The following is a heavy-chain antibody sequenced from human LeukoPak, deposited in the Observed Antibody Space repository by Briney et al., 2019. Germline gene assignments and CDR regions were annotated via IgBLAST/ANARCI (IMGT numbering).Heavy chain of an antibody. D-gene: IGHD2-15*01. V-gene: IGHV1-18*01. Sequence: ASVKVSCKASGYTFTRFGISWVRQAPGQGLEWMGWISAYDGNTEYAQEVQGRVTLTIDTSTSTAYMELRSLRSDDTAVYYCAKDHYSDGWPSFDYWGQGTRVTVSP. CDR2: ISAYDGNT. CDR3: AKDHYSDGWPSFDY. J-gene: IGHJ4*02. CDR1: GYTFTRFG.